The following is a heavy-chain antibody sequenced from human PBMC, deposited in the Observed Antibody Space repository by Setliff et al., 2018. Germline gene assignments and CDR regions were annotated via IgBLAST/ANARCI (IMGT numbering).Heavy chain of an antibody. D-gene: IGHD4-4*01. V-gene: IGHV4-39*01. CDR3: SRGPSKVQFDT. CDR2: MYYSGKT. J-gene: IGHJ5*02. Sequence: SETLSLTCIVSGDSISSNSHYWGWIRQSPGKGLEWIGTMYYSGKTFYMPSLQSRVTISADTSTNQLSLKLSSVTAADTAVYYCSRGPSKVQFDTWGRGIPVTVSS. CDR1: GDSISSNSHY.